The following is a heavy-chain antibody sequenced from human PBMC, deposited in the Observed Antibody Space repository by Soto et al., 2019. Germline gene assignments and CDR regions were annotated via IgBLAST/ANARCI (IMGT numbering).Heavy chain of an antibody. CDR1: GGTFSSYA. Sequence: SVKVSCKASGGTFSSYAISWVRQAPGQGLEWMGGIIPIFGTANYAQKFQGRVTITADKSTSTAYMELSSLRSEDTAVYYCARDKGASGSSWNWFDPWGQGTLVTV. CDR3: ARDKGASGSSWNWFDP. J-gene: IGHJ5*02. D-gene: IGHD3-10*01. CDR2: IIPIFGTA. V-gene: IGHV1-69*06.